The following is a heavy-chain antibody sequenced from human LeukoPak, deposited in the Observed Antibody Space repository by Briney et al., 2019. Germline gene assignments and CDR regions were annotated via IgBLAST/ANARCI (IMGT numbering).Heavy chain of an antibody. D-gene: IGHD3-22*01. V-gene: IGHV4-59*01. CDR1: GGSISSYY. CDR3: ARESTYYDSSGSYAFDI. J-gene: IGHJ3*02. Sequence: PSETLSLTCTVSGGSISSYYWSWIRQPPGKGLEWIGYIYYSGSTNYNPSLKSRVTISVDTSKNQFSLKLSSVTAADTAVCYCARESTYYDSSGSYAFDIWGQGTMVTVSS. CDR2: IYYSGST.